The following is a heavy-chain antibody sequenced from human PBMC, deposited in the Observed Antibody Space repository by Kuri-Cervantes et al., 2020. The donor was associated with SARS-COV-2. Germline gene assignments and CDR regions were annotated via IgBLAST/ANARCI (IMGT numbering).Heavy chain of an antibody. V-gene: IGHV3-64D*08. CDR3: VRSPEVAYNFDY. Sequence: AESLCLTCAASGFTFSSYTMHWVRQAPGKGLECVSSISSNGSTIYYADSVKGRFTISRDNSKNTLYLQMSSLRAEDTAVYYCVRSPEVAYNFDYWGQGTLVTVSS. CDR1: GFTFSSYT. J-gene: IGHJ4*02. CDR2: ISSNGSTI. D-gene: IGHD3-16*01.